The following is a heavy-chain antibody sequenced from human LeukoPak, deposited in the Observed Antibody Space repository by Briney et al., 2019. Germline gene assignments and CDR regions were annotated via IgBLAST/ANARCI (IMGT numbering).Heavy chain of an antibody. D-gene: IGHD3-10*01. Sequence: GGTLRLSCAASGFTFSSYSMNWVRQAPGKGLEWVSSISSSSSYIYYADSVKGRFTISRDNAKNSLYLQMNSLRAEDTAVYYCARATPTMVRGVIVYYYYMDVWGKGTTVTISS. CDR3: ARATPTMVRGVIVYYYYMDV. J-gene: IGHJ6*03. CDR1: GFTFSSYS. CDR2: ISSSSSYI. V-gene: IGHV3-21*01.